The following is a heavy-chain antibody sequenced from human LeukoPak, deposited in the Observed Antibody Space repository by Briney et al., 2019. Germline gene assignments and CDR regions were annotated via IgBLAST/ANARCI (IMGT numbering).Heavy chain of an antibody. J-gene: IGHJ5*02. D-gene: IGHD3-10*01. V-gene: IGHV4-4*07. Sequence: SETLSLTCTVSGGSISSYYWSWIRQPAGKGLEWIGRIHTSGSTNYNPSLKSRVTMSVDTSKNQFSLKLSSVTAADTAVYYCARAWTVRGVGWFDPWGQGTLVTVSS. CDR2: IHTSGST. CDR3: ARAWTVRGVGWFDP. CDR1: GGSISSYY.